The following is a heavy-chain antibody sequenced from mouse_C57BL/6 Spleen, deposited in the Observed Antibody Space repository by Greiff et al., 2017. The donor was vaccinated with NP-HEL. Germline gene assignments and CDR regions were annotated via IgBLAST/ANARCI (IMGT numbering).Heavy chain of an antibody. D-gene: IGHD2-3*01. CDR2: IDPSDSET. CDR3: ARYDGYNRVYFDY. J-gene: IGHJ2*01. Sequence: LVESGAELVRPGSSVKLSCKASGYTFTSYWMHWVKQRPIQGLEWIGNIDPSDSETHYNQKFKDKATLTVDKSSSTAYMQLSSLTSEDSAVYYCARYDGYNRVYFDYWGQGTTLTVSS. V-gene: IGHV1-52*01. CDR1: GYTFTSYW.